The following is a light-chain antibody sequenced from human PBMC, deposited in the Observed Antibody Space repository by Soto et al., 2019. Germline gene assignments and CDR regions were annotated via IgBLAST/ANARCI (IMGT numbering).Light chain of an antibody. V-gene: IGKV1-39*01. CDR2: AAS. Sequence: IQLTQSPSSLSASGGDRVTITCRASQSISSYLNWYQQKPGKAPKLLIYAASSLQSGVPSRFSGSGSGTDFTLTISSLQPEDFATYYCQQSYSTPWTFGQGTKVDI. J-gene: IGKJ1*01. CDR3: QQSYSTPWT. CDR1: QSISSY.